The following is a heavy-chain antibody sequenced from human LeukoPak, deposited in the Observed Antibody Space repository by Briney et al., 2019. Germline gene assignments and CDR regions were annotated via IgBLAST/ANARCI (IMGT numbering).Heavy chain of an antibody. V-gene: IGHV3-23*01. J-gene: IGHJ4*02. CDR3: ANRPAAADNY. CDR2: ISGSGGST. D-gene: IGHD6-13*01. Sequence: AISGSGGSTYYADSVKGRFTISRDNSKNTLYLQMNSLRAEDTAVYYCANRPAAADNYWGQETLVTVSS.